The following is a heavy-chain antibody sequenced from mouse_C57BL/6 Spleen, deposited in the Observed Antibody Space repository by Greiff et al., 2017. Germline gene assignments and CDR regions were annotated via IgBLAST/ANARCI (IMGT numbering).Heavy chain of an antibody. J-gene: IGHJ1*03. Sequence: VQLVESGAELVRPGASVTLSCKASGYTFTDYEMHWVKQTPVHGLEWIGAIDPGTGGTAYNQKFKGKAILTADKSSSTAYMELRSLTSEDSAVYYCTGPTVVASHWYLDVWGTGTTVTVSS. D-gene: IGHD1-1*01. CDR1: GYTFTDYE. V-gene: IGHV1-15*01. CDR3: TGPTVVASHWYLDV. CDR2: IDPGTGGT.